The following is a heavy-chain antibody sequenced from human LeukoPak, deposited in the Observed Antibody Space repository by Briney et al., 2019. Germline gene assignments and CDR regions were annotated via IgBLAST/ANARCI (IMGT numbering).Heavy chain of an antibody. CDR3: ARIQRARGVTYMDV. Sequence: GGSLRLSCAASGFTFSSYSMNWVRQAPGKGLEWVSAISGSATTTYYADSVKGRFTVSRDNSKNTLFLQMNSLRAEDTAVYFCARIQRARGVTYMDVWGKGTTVTISS. CDR1: GFTFSSYS. J-gene: IGHJ6*03. CDR2: ISGSATTT. V-gene: IGHV3-23*01. D-gene: IGHD3-10*01.